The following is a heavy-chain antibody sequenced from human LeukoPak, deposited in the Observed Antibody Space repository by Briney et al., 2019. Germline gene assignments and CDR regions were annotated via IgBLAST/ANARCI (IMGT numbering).Heavy chain of an antibody. J-gene: IGHJ4*02. Sequence: PGGSLRLSCAASGFTFSSYEMNWVRQAPGKGLEWVSYISSSGSTIYYADSVKGRFTISRDNAKNSLYLQMNSLRADNTAVYYCARSRDGRGDYWGQGTLVTVSS. CDR1: GFTFSSYE. V-gene: IGHV3-48*03. D-gene: IGHD5-24*01. CDR3: ARSRDGRGDY. CDR2: ISSSGSTI.